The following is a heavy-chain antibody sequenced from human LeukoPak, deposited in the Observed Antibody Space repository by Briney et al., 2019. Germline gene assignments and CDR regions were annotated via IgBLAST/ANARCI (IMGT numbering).Heavy chain of an antibody. Sequence: SETLSLTCTVSGGSISSGDYYWSWTRQPPGKGLEWIGYIYYSGSTYYNPSLKSRVTISVDTSKNQFSLKLSSVTAADTAVYYCVSSTSFLGPFDIWGQGTMVTVSS. D-gene: IGHD2-2*01. CDR1: GGSISSGDYY. CDR2: IYYSGST. J-gene: IGHJ3*02. CDR3: VSSTSFLGPFDI. V-gene: IGHV4-30-4*01.